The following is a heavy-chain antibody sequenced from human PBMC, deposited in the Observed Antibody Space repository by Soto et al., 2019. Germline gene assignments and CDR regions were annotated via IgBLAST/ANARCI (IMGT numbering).Heavy chain of an antibody. V-gene: IGHV5-10-1*01. CDR3: ARDGGRGYDGNYGDYSFDY. CDR1: GYIFTTYW. D-gene: IGHD4-17*01. Sequence: GESLKISCEGSGYIFTTYWISWVRQMPGEGLEWMGRIDPTDSYTNYCPSFQGHVAISVDKSINTAYLQWSSLKASDTAMHYCARDGGRGYDGNYGDYSFDYWGQGTLVTVSS. CDR2: IDPTDSYT. J-gene: IGHJ4*02.